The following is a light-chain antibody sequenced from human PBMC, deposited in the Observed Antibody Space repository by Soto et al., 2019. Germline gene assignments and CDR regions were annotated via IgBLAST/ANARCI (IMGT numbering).Light chain of an antibody. Sequence: DIQMTQSPSSVSASVGDRVTITCRARQDIITWLAWYQQKPGKAPKLLISAASSLQSGVPSRFSGSGSGTDFTLTVGSLQPEDFAPYFCQQGNGFPPYTFGEGTKLQIK. CDR1: QDIITW. J-gene: IGKJ2*01. CDR2: AAS. V-gene: IGKV1-12*01. CDR3: QQGNGFPPYT.